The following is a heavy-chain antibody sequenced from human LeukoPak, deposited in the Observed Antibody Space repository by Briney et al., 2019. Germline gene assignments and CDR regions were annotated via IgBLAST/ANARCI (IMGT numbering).Heavy chain of an antibody. J-gene: IGHJ3*02. Sequence: SVKVSCKASGGTFSSYAISWVRQAPGQGLEWMGRIIPILGIANYAQKFQGRVTITADKSTSTAYMELSSLRSEDTAVYYCARDPPPPVRDILTGPGGGAFDIWGQGTMVTVSS. D-gene: IGHD3-9*01. CDR3: ARDPPPPVRDILTGPGGGAFDI. CDR2: IIPILGIA. CDR1: GGTFSSYA. V-gene: IGHV1-69*04.